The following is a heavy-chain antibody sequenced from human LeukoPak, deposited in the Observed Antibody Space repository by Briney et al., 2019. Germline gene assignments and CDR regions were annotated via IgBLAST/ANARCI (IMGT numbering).Heavy chain of an antibody. CDR1: GCSISSYD. Sequence: SETLSLTCTVSGCSISSYDLSWVRQPAGKGLEWVGRIYTSGSTNYNASLKSRVTMSVDTSKNQFYLKLSSVTAADTAVYYCARDESGYSSSWSDYYYYMDVWGKGTTVTVSS. CDR3: ARDESGYSSSWSDYYYYMDV. V-gene: IGHV4-4*07. J-gene: IGHJ6*03. D-gene: IGHD6-13*01. CDR2: IYTSGST.